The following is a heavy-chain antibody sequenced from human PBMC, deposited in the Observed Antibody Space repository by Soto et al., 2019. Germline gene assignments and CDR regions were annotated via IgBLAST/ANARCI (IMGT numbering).Heavy chain of an antibody. CDR3: AKDKAMIVVHPDY. D-gene: IGHD3-22*01. V-gene: IGHV3-23*01. J-gene: IGHJ4*02. CDR1: GFTFSSYA. CDR2: ISGSGGST. Sequence: QAGGSLRLSCAASGFTFSSYAMSWVRQAPGKGLEWVSAISGSGGSTYYADSVKGRFTISRDNSKNTLYLQMNSLRAEDTAVYYCAKDKAMIVVHPDYWGQGTLVTVSS.